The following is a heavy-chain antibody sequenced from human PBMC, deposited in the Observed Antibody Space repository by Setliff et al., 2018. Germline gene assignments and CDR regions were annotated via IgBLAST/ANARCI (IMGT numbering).Heavy chain of an antibody. V-gene: IGHV4-38-2*01. CDR2: IYHSGST. J-gene: IGHJ6*02. CDR1: GYSISSGYY. D-gene: IGHD5-18*01. CDR3: ARHGGYSYGPGDYYYGMDV. Sequence: PSETLSLTCAVSGYSISSGYYWGWIRRPPGKGLGWIGSIYHSGSTYYNPSLKSRVTISVDTSKNQFSLKLSSVTAADTAVYYCARHGGYSYGPGDYYYGMDVWGQGTTVTVSS.